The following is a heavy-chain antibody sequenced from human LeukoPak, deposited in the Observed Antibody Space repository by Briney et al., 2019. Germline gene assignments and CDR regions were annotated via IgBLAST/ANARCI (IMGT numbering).Heavy chain of an antibody. V-gene: IGHV1-24*01. CDR3: ATAVLMVYAFDY. Sequence: ASVKVSCKASGYTFTGYYMHWVRQAPGKGLEWMGGFDPEDGETIYAQKFQGRVTMTEDTSTDTAYMELSSLRSEDTAVYYCATAVLMVYAFDYWGQGTLVTVSS. J-gene: IGHJ4*02. D-gene: IGHD2-8*01. CDR1: GYTFTGYY. CDR2: FDPEDGET.